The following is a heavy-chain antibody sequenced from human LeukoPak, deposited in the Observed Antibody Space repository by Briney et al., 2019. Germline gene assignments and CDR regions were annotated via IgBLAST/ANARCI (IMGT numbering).Heavy chain of an antibody. J-gene: IGHJ6*03. D-gene: IGHD6-19*01. CDR2: IYFDGTT. CDR1: GDSMSRRY. V-gene: IGHV4-59*11. CDR3: ARDRPNSSGWYGAYYYHIDV. Sequence: PSETLSLTCKVSGDSMSRRYWSWIRQPPGKGLEWIGYIYFDGTTNYNPSFRSRVSMSVDTPKTLLSLKVTSVTPADTAVYYCARDRPNSSGWYGAYYYHIDVWGSGTTVVVSS.